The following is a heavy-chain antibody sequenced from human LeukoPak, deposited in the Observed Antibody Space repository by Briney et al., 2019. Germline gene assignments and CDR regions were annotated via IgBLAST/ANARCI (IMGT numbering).Heavy chain of an antibody. V-gene: IGHV3-9*01. CDR1: GFTFDDYA. D-gene: IGHD3-10*01. J-gene: IGHJ3*02. CDR3: AKDIHSGSYYHDAFDI. Sequence: PGGSLRLSCAASGFTFDDYAMHWVRQVPGKGLEWVSGINWNSGIIDYADAVKGRFTISRDNAKNSLYLQMNTLRLEDTALYYCAKDIHSGSYYHDAFDIWGQGTMVTVSS. CDR2: INWNSGII.